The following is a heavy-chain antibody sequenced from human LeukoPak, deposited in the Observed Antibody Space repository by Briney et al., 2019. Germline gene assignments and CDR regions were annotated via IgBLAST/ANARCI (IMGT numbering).Heavy chain of an antibody. CDR3: ARVVVVDTIDY. CDR2: IKQDGSEK. Sequence: GGSLRLSCAASGFTFSSYWMSWVRQAPGKGLEWGANIKQDGSEKYYVDSVKGRFTISRDNAKNSLYLQMNSLRAEDTAVYYCARVVVVDTIDYWGQGTLVTVSS. J-gene: IGHJ4*02. V-gene: IGHV3-7*01. CDR1: GFTFSSYW. D-gene: IGHD2-15*01.